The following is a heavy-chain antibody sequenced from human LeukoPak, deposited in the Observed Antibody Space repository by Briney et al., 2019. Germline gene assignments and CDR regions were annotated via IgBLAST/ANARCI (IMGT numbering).Heavy chain of an antibody. V-gene: IGHV3-23*01. CDR1: GFTFSSYA. Sequence: GGSLRLSCAASGFTFSSYAMSWVRQAPGKGLEWVSEISGSGGGTYYADSVKGRFTISRDNSKNTLYLQMNSLRAEDTAVYYCAKDHSDDYGSHDGSDIWGQGTMVTVTS. CDR2: ISGSGGGT. CDR3: AKDHSDDYGSHDGSDI. J-gene: IGHJ3*02. D-gene: IGHD4-17*01.